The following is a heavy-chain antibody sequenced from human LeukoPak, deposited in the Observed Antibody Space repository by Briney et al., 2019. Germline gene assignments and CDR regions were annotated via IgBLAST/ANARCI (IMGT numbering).Heavy chain of an antibody. V-gene: IGHV3-33*01. CDR3: ARSQTYYYDSSGPYPGNY. Sequence: PGGSLRLSCAASGFTFSSYGMHWVRQAPGKGLEWVAVIWYDGSNKYYADSVKGRFTISRDNSKSTLYLQMNSLRAEDTAVYYCARSQTYYYDSSGPYPGNYWGQGTLVTVSS. CDR1: GFTFSSYG. D-gene: IGHD3-22*01. J-gene: IGHJ4*02. CDR2: IWYDGSNK.